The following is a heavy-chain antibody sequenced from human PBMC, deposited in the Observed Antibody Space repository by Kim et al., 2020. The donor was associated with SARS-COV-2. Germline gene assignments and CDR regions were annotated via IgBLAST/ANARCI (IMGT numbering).Heavy chain of an antibody. CDR1: GYSISSGYY. V-gene: IGHV4-38-2*02. CDR3: ARTFMYGEAGRAFDY. Sequence: SETLSLTCTVSGYSISSGYYWGWIRQPPGKGLEWIGSIYHSGSTYYNPSLKSRVTISVDTSKNQFSLKLSSVTAADTAVYYCARTFMYGEAGRAFDYWGQGTLVTVSS. CDR2: IYHSGST. J-gene: IGHJ4*02. D-gene: IGHD4-17*01.